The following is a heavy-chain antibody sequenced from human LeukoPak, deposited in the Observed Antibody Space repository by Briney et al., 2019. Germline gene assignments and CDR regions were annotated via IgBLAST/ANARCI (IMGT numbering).Heavy chain of an antibody. D-gene: IGHD3-10*01. CDR2: INPNSGGT. CDR1: RHTLTGFS. J-gene: IGHJ5*02. V-gene: IGHV1-2*02. CDR3: ARDQGALWFGDSSWVWFDP. Sequence: DPVKLSCKASRHTLTGFSMHWVPQASGHRLEWLRWINPNSGGTNYAQKFQGRVTMTRDTSISTAYMELCRLRSDDTAVYYCARDQGALWFGDSSWVWFDPWGQGTLVTVSS.